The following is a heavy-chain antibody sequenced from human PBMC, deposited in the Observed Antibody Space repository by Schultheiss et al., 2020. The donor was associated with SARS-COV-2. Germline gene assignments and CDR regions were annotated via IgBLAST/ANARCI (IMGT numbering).Heavy chain of an antibody. J-gene: IGHJ6*02. D-gene: IGHD5/OR15-5a*01. CDR1: GFTFSSYW. CDR3: ARSVNNYYYYYGMDV. Sequence: GGSLRLSCAASGFTFSSYWMSWVRQAPGKGLEWVANIKQDGSEKYYVDSVKGRFTISRDNAKNSLYLQMNSLRAEDTAVYYCARSVNNYYYYYGMDVWGQGTTVTVSS. V-gene: IGHV3-7*01. CDR2: IKQDGSEK.